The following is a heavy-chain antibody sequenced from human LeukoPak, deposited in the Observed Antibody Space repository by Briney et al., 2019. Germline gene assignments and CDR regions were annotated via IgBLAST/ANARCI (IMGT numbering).Heavy chain of an antibody. CDR1: GGSISSSNW. J-gene: IGHJ4*02. Sequence: SGTLSLTCAVSGGSISSSNWWSWVRQPPGKGLEWIGEIYHSGSTNYNPSLKSRVTISVDTSKNQFSLKLSPVTAADTAVYYCARGGNYYRVFDYWGQGTLVTVSS. CDR2: IYHSGST. V-gene: IGHV4-4*02. D-gene: IGHD3-10*01. CDR3: ARGGNYYRVFDY.